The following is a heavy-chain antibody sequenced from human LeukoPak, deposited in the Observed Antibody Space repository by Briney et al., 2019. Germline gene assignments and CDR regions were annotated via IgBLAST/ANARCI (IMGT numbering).Heavy chain of an antibody. CDR2: IYSGGST. CDR3: ARELREAFDI. D-gene: IGHD4-17*01. Sequence: QAGGSLRLSCAASGFTVSSNYMSWVRQAPGKGLEWVSVIYSGGSTYHADSVKGRFTISRDNSKNTLYLQMNSLRAEDTAVYYCARELREAFDIWGQGTMVTVSS. V-gene: IGHV3-53*01. J-gene: IGHJ3*02. CDR1: GFTVSSNY.